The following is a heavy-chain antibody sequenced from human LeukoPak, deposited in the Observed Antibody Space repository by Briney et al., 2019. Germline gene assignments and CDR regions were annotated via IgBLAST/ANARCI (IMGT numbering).Heavy chain of an antibody. D-gene: IGHD5-24*01. V-gene: IGHV4-59*08. CDR1: GGSISSYY. Sequence: SETLSLTCTVSGGSISSYYWSWIRQPPGKGLEWIGYIYYSGSTNYNPSLKSRVAISVDTSKNQFSLKLSSVTAADTAVYYCARREDGYSPFDYWGQGTLVTVSS. CDR2: IYYSGST. J-gene: IGHJ4*02. CDR3: ARREDGYSPFDY.